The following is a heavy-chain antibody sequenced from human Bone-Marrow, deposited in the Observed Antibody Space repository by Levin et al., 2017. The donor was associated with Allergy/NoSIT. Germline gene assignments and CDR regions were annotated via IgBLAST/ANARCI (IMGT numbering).Heavy chain of an antibody. D-gene: IGHD2-15*01. CDR2: IKSRNDGGTT. CDR1: GFNFTNAW. Sequence: GESLKISCAASGFNFTNAWMSWVRQAPGKGLEWVGRIKSRNDGGTTDYAAPVKGRFIISKDVSKNTLYLQTNSLKTQDTAVYYCSTEGGHCSGGSCYLLPFYYGMDVWGQGTTVTVSS. J-gene: IGHJ6*02. V-gene: IGHV3-15*01. CDR3: STEGGHCSGGSCYLLPFYYGMDV.